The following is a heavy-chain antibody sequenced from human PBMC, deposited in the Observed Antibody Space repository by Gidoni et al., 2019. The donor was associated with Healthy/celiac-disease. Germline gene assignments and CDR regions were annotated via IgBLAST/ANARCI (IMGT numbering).Heavy chain of an antibody. CDR1: GFIFSSYG. CDR2: IWDDGSNK. V-gene: IGHV3-33*01. Sequence: QVQLVESGGGVVQPGRSLRLSCAAAGFIFSSYGMHWVRQAPGKGLGWVAVIWDDGSNKYYTDSVEGRLTISRDNSKNTLYLQMNSLRAEDTAVYYCARDTVRPKKYYYYYGMDVWGQGTTVTVSS. J-gene: IGHJ6*02. CDR3: ARDTVRPKKYYYYYGMDV.